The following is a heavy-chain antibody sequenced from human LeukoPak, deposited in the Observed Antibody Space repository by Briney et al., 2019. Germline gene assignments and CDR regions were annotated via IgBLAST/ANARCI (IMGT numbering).Heavy chain of an antibody. CDR3: AHTVGGNYFDY. V-gene: IGHV2-5*02. CDR1: GFSLSPRGVG. J-gene: IGHJ4*02. D-gene: IGHD1-26*01. Sequence: SGPTLVKPTHSLTLTCTFSGFSLSPRGVGVGWIRQPPVKALEWIAFIYWDDDKRYSPSLKSRITITKDTSKTQVVITMTNMDPVDTATYYCAHTVGGNYFDYWGQGTLVTVSS. CDR2: IYWDDDK.